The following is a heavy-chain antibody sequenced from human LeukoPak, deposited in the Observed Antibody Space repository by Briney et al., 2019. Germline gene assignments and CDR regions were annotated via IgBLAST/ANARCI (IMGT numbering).Heavy chain of an antibody. CDR2: IKSKGGGGTA. V-gene: IGHV3-15*01. Sequence: GGSLRLSCTASGFTFSSYWMSWVRQAPGKGLEWVARIKSKGGGGTADFAAPVQGRFTISRDDSKNTVYLQMNSLKIEDTGTYYCARDPVEMATIREASAFDIWGQGTMVTVSS. D-gene: IGHD5-24*01. CDR3: ARDPVEMATIREASAFDI. J-gene: IGHJ3*02. CDR1: GFTFSSYW.